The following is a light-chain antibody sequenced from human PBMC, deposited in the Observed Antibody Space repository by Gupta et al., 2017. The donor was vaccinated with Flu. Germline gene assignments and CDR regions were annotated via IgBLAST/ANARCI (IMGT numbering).Light chain of an antibody. Sequence: SLSASVGDRVTITCRAGQNIRSALNWYQQKAGKAPRILISAASRLRRGVPPRFSGSGSGTEFTLTISSRQPEDLATYYCQEAYNDPPVSTFGQGTKIQI. V-gene: IGKV1-39*01. CDR3: QEAYNDPPVST. CDR2: AAS. CDR1: QNIRSA. J-gene: IGKJ2*02.